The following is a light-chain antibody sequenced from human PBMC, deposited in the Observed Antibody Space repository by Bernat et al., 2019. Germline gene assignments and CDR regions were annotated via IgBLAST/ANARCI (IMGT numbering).Light chain of an antibody. CDR2: AAS. V-gene: IGKV1-16*02. CDR1: QDISSY. CDR3: QQYKTITLT. J-gene: IGKJ4*01. Sequence: DIQMTQSPSSLSASVGDRVTITCRASQDISSYLAWFQQKLGKASKSLIFAASTLQSGVPSKFSGSGSGTDFTLTISSLQPEDFATYYCQQYKTITLTFGGGTKVENK.